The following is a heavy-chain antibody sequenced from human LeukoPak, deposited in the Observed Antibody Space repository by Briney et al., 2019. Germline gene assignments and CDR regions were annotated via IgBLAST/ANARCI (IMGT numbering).Heavy chain of an antibody. V-gene: IGHV3-23*01. J-gene: IGHJ4*02. Sequence: PGGSLTLSCAASGFTFSYHWMTWVRQAPGKGLEWVSGISGSAGSTYYADSVKGRFTISRDNSKNTLYLQMNSLRAEDTAVYYCAKMPVSYSSGWSNFDYWGQGTLVTVSS. D-gene: IGHD6-19*01. CDR3: AKMPVSYSSGWSNFDY. CDR1: GFTFSYHW. CDR2: ISGSAGST.